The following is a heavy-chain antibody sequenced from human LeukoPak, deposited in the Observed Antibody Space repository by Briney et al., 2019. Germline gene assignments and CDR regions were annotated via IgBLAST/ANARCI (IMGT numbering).Heavy chain of an antibody. Sequence: PGGSLRLSCAASGFTFDDYAMHWIRQPPGKGLEWIGYIYYSGSSNYNPSLKSRVTISVDTSKNQFSLKLSSVTAADTAVYYCARHGDRSWYDASDIWGQGTMVTVSS. D-gene: IGHD6-13*01. CDR1: GFTFDDYA. CDR2: IYYSGSS. CDR3: ARHGDRSWYDASDI. V-gene: IGHV4-59*08. J-gene: IGHJ3*02.